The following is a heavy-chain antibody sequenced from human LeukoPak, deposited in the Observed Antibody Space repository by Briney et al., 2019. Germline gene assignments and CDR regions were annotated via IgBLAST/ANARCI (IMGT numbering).Heavy chain of an antibody. Sequence: GGSLRLSCAASGFTFSSYWMSWVRQTPGQGLEWVANIKQGGSERYYVDSVKGRFTISRDNSKNTLYLQMISLRAEDAAVYYCAKDYDFWSGYYSPTRGYFDYWGQGTLVTVSS. CDR2: IKQGGSER. D-gene: IGHD3-3*01. V-gene: IGHV3-7*01. CDR1: GFTFSSYW. J-gene: IGHJ4*02. CDR3: AKDYDFWSGYYSPTRGYFDY.